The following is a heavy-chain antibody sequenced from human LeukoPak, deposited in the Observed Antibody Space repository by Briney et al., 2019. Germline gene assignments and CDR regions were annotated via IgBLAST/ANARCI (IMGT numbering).Heavy chain of an antibody. J-gene: IGHJ4*02. V-gene: IGHV3-11*04. CDR1: GFTFSDYY. Sequence: PGGSLRLSCAASGFTFSDYYMSWIRQAPGKGREWVSYNSSSGSTIYYADSGKGRSTNSRDNAKNSLYLQMNSLRVEDTAVYYCARDWQWLPDYWGQGTLVTVSS. CDR3: ARDWQWLPDY. CDR2: NSSSGSTI. D-gene: IGHD6-19*01.